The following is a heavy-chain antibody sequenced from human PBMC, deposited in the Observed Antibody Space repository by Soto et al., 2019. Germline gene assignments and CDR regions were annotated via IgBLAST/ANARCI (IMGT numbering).Heavy chain of an antibody. CDR2: ISSSSSTI. V-gene: IGHV3-48*02. D-gene: IGHD6-13*01. Sequence: EVQLVESGGGLVQPGGSLRLSCAASGFTFSSYSMNWVRQAPGKGLEGVSYISSSSSTIYYADSVKGRFTISRDNAKNSLYLQMNSLRDEDTAVYYCARDSPYSSSWYDLNWFDPWGQGTLVTVSS. CDR1: GFTFSSYS. J-gene: IGHJ5*02. CDR3: ARDSPYSSSWYDLNWFDP.